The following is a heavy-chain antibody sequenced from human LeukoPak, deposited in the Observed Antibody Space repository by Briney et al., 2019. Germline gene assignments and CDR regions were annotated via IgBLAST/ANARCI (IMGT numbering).Heavy chain of an antibody. CDR3: ARLTGDNYFDY. CDR2: ISYDGSNK. V-gene: IGHV3-30*04. CDR1: GFTFSSYA. D-gene: IGHD7-27*01. Sequence: PGRSLRLSCAASGFTFSSYAMHWVRQAPGKGLEWVAVISYDGSNKYYADSVKGRFTISRDNAKNSLYLQMNSLRAEDTAVYYCARLTGDNYFDYWGQGTLVTVSS. J-gene: IGHJ4*02.